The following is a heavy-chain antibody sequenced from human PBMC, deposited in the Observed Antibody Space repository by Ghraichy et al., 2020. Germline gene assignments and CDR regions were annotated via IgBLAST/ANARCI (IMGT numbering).Heavy chain of an antibody. J-gene: IGHJ6*02. V-gene: IGHV3-7*03. CDR1: GFTFSNYW. D-gene: IGHD2-21*01. CDR3: ARGPRTVVIAKSYYFGMDA. CDR2: IKYDGSKK. Sequence: GGSLRLSCAASGFTFSNYWMTWVRQAPGKGLECLANIKYDGSKKWFVDSVKGRFTISRDNADNSLYLQMNSLRAEDTAVYHCARGPRTVVIAKSYYFGMDAWARGTTVTVSS.